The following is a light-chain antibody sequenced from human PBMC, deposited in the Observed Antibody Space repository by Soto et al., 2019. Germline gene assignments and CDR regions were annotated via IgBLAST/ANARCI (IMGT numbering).Light chain of an antibody. CDR3: QQRSNWPPLT. CDR1: QSVSSY. CDR2: DAS. Sequence: EIVLTQSPATLSLSPGERATLSCRASQSVSSYLAWYQQKPGQAPRLLTYDASNRATCIPARFSGSGSGTDFTLTISSLEPEYFAVYYCQQRSNWPPLTFGGGTKVEIK. V-gene: IGKV3-11*01. J-gene: IGKJ4*01.